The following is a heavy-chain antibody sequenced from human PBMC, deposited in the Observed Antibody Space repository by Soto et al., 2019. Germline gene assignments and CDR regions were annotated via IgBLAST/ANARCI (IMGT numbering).Heavy chain of an antibody. CDR3: ARDLKPMVRGVSGMDV. CDR1: GFTFSSYA. CDR2: ISYDGSNK. Sequence: PGGSLRLSCAASGFTFSSYAMHWVRQAPGKGLEWVAVISYDGSNKYYADSVKGRFTISKDNSKNTLYLQMNRLRAEDTAVYYCARDLKPMVRGVSGMDVWGQGTTLTISS. V-gene: IGHV3-30-3*01. J-gene: IGHJ6*02. D-gene: IGHD3-10*01.